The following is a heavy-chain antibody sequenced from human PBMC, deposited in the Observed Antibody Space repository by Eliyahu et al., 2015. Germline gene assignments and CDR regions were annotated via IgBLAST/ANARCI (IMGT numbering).Heavy chain of an antibody. J-gene: IGHJ3*02. CDR2: ISPYNGNT. CDR3: AREGDYGDSIDIFDI. V-gene: IGHV1-18*01. CDR1: GYTXTTYG. D-gene: IGHD4-17*01. Sequence: QVQLVQSGPXXKKPGASVXVSCKASGYTXTTYGIXWVRXAPGQGLEWVGWISPYNGNTNYAQKVRGRLTVTADTSTSTVYMELRSLRSDDTAVYYCAREGDYGDSIDIFDIWGQGTMVTVSS.